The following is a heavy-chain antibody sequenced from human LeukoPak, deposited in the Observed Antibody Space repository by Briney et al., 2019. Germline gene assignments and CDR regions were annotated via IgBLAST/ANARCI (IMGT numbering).Heavy chain of an antibody. CDR1: GFTFSSYA. CDR2: ISGSGGST. V-gene: IGHV3-23*01. CDR3: AKDLGWVVPAEGVDY. D-gene: IGHD2-2*01. J-gene: IGHJ4*02. Sequence: PGGSLRLSCAASGFTFSSYAVSWVRQAPGKGLEWVSAISGSGGSTYYADSVKGRFTISRDNSKNTLYLQRNSLRAEDTAVYYCAKDLGWVVPAEGVDYWGQGTLVTVSS.